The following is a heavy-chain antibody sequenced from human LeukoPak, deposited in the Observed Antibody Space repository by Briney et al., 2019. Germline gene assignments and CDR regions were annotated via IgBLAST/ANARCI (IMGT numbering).Heavy chain of an antibody. D-gene: IGHD3-10*01. CDR1: GYTFTGYY. CDR2: INPNSGGT. V-gene: IGHV1-2*02. J-gene: IGHJ4*02. Sequence: GASVKVSCKASGYTFTGYYMHWVRQAPGQGLEWMGWINPNSGGTNYAQEFQGRVTMTGDTSISTAYMELSRLRSDDTAVYYCARGRLWFGELLLNWGQGTLVTVSS. CDR3: ARGRLWFGELLLN.